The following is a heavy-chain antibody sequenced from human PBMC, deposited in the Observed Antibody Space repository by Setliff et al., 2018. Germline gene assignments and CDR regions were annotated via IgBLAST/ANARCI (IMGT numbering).Heavy chain of an antibody. J-gene: IGHJ3*02. Sequence: GGSLRLSCAASGFTFRGFAMHWVRQAPGKGLEWVAFIRHDESYIYYADSVKGRFTISRDNAKNSLYLQMNSLRAEDTAVYYCAREWLQEAFDIWGQGTMVTV. D-gene: IGHD5-12*01. V-gene: IGHV3-30*02. CDR1: GFTFRGFA. CDR3: AREWLQEAFDI. CDR2: IRHDESYI.